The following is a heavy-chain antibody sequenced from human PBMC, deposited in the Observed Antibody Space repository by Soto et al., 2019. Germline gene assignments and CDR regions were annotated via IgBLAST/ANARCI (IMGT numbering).Heavy chain of an antibody. D-gene: IGHD3-3*01. CDR1: GGSFSNYY. CDR2: INHSGNT. Sequence: QVQLRQRGAGLLKPSETLSLTCAVFGGSFSNYYWSWIRQPPGKGLEWIGEINHSGNTNYSPSLKSRVTISVDTSKNQFSLKLTSVTAADTAVYYCARGGVWILGAITERGFDPWGQGTLVTVSS. V-gene: IGHV4-34*01. CDR3: ARGGVWILGAITERGFDP. J-gene: IGHJ5*02.